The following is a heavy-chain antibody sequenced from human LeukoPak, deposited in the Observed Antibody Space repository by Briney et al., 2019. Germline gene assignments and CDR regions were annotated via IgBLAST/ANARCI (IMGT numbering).Heavy chain of an antibody. V-gene: IGHV3-23*01. D-gene: IGHD3-10*01. J-gene: IGHJ4*02. CDR1: GFTFSSYA. CDR3: AKVAYYFGSGSYYKSPLDY. Sequence: PGGSLRLSCAASGFTFSSYAMSWVRQAPGKGLEWVSVISGSSDSTYYADSVKGRFTISRDNSKNTLYLQMNRLRVEDTAVYYCAKVAYYFGSGSYYKSPLDYWGQGTLVTVSS. CDR2: ISGSSDST.